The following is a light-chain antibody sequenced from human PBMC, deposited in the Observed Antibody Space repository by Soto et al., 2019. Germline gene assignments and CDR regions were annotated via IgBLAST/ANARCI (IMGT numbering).Light chain of an antibody. CDR2: GAS. J-gene: IGKJ1*01. CDR3: QQYKNFWT. Sequence: EIVMTQSPATLSVSPGDRATLSCRASQRVNRNLAWYQQKPGQAPRLVIYGASARATGIPARFSGSGSGTEFTLTISSLQSEDFAVYYCQQYKNFWTFGQGTKVEIK. V-gene: IGKV3-15*01. CDR1: QRVNRN.